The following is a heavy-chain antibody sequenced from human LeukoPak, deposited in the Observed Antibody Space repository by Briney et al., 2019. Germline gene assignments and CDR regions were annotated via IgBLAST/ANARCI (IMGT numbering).Heavy chain of an antibody. CDR1: GFTFSSYA. CDR3: AKSDCTSSSCYTIDY. D-gene: IGHD2-2*02. CDR2: ISDSGADT. V-gene: IGHV3-23*01. Sequence: GGSLRLSCAASGFTFSSYAMSWVRQAPEKGLEWVSVISDSGADTSYADSGKGRFTISRDNSKNTLYLQMNSLRAEDTAVYYCAKSDCTSSSCYTIDYWGQGTLVTVSS. J-gene: IGHJ4*02.